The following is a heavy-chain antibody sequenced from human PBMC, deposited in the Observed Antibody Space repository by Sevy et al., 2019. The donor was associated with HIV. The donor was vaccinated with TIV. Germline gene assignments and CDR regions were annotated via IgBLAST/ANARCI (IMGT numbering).Heavy chain of an antibody. CDR1: GFTFSSYA. J-gene: IGHJ4*02. Sequence: GGSLRLSCAASGFTFSSYAMRWVRQAPGKGLEWVAVISYDGSNKYYADSVKGRFTISRDNSKNTLYLQMNSLRAEDTAVYYCARKGDYYDSSGLRALLFDYWGQGTLVTVSS. CDR3: ARKGDYYDSSGLRALLFDY. V-gene: IGHV3-30-3*01. CDR2: ISYDGSNK. D-gene: IGHD3-22*01.